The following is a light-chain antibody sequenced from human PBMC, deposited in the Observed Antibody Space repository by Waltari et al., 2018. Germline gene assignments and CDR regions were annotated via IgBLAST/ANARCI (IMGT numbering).Light chain of an antibody. CDR1: RGIDVGTYR. CDR3: MIWDSSAWV. Sequence: QAVLTQPSYLSASPGVSASLTCTLRRGIDVGTYRIYWYQQKPGSPPHYLLRYRSDSDKQQGSGVPSRFSGSKDASANAGILLISGLQSDDEADYYCMIWDSSAWVFGGGTKLTVL. J-gene: IGLJ3*02. V-gene: IGLV5-45*03. CDR2: YRSDSDK.